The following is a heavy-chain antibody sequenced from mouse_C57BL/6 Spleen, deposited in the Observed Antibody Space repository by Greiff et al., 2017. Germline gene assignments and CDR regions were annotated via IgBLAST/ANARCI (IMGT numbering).Heavy chain of an antibody. CDR2: IYPRDGST. V-gene: IGHV1-85*01. CDR3: ARLSYYYGSSYYFDY. J-gene: IGHJ2*01. D-gene: IGHD1-1*01. Sequence: QVQLKQSGPELVKPGASVKLSCKASGYTFTSYDINWVKQRPGQGLEWIGWIYPRDGSTKYNEKFKGKATLTVDTSSSTAYMELHSLTSEDSAVYFCARLSYYYGSSYYFDYWGQGTTLTVSS. CDR1: GYTFTSYD.